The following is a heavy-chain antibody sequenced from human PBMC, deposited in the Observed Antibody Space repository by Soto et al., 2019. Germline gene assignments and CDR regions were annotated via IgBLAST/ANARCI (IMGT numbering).Heavy chain of an antibody. D-gene: IGHD3-9*01. CDR2: IYHSGST. CDR3: ARWAELTELRYFEASPGYYYYYGMDV. J-gene: IGHJ6*02. Sequence: PSETLSLTCAVSGGSISSSNWWSWVRQPPGKGLEWIGEIYHSGSTNYNPSLKSRVTISVDKSKNQFSLKLSSVTAADTAVYYCARWAELTELRYFEASPGYYYYYGMDVWGQGTTVTVSS. V-gene: IGHV4-4*02. CDR1: GGSISSSNW.